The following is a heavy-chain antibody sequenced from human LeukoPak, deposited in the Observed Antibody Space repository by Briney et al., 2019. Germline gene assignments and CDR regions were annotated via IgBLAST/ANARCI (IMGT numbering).Heavy chain of an antibody. CDR2: IYPDDSDT. J-gene: IGHJ4*02. V-gene: IGHV5-51*01. D-gene: IGHD4-11*01. CDR3: ARHTFASTSYYTGCDT. CDR1: GYSFTSYW. Sequence: GESLKISCKGSGYSFTSYWIGWVRQMPGKGLEWMGIIYPDDSDTRYSPSFQGQVTISADKSINTAYLQWSSLKASDTAIYYCARHTFASTSYYTGCDTWGQGTLVTVSS.